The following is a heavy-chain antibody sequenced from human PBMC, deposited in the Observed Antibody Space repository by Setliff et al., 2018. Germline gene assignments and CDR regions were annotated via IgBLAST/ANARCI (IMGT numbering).Heavy chain of an antibody. D-gene: IGHD2-8*02. V-gene: IGHV1-18*01. J-gene: IGHJ4*02. Sequence: ASVKVSCKTSGYTFTNFGISWVRQAPGQGLEWLGSISPYTGNTNYPERLQGRITTTTDTLTSTVYMELRSLRPDDTALYYCVRSSAPQIVLAADFDRWGQGTLVTVSS. CDR2: ISPYTGNT. CDR1: GYTFTNFG. CDR3: VRSSAPQIVLAADFDR.